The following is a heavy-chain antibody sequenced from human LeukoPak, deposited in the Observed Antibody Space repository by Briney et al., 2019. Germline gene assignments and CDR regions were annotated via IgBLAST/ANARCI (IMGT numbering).Heavy chain of an antibody. CDR2: INPNSGGT. CDR3: ARVIYYYDSSGYYVY. D-gene: IGHD3-22*01. V-gene: IGHV1-2*02. J-gene: IGHJ4*02. CDR1: GYTFIDYY. Sequence: ASVKVSCKASGYTFIDYYMHWVRQAPGQGLEWMGWINPNSGGTNYAQKFQGRVTMTRDTSISTAYMELSRLRSDDTAVYYCARVIYYYDSSGYYVYWGQGTLVTVSS.